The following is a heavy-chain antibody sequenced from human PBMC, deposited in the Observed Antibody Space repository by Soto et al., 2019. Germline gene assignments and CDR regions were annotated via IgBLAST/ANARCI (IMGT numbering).Heavy chain of an antibody. CDR3: ARDDSSGYYPFDY. V-gene: IGHV4-39*07. CDR1: VGSISSSSYY. CDR2: IYYSGST. J-gene: IGHJ4*02. Sequence: SETLSLTCTVSVGSISSSSYYWGWIRQPPGKGLEWIGSIYYSGSTYYNPSLKSRVTISVDTSKNQFSLKLSSVTAADTAVYYCARDDSSGYYPFDYWGQGTLVTVSS. D-gene: IGHD3-22*01.